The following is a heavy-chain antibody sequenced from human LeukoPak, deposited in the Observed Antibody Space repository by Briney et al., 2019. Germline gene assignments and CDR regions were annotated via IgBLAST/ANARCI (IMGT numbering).Heavy chain of an antibody. J-gene: IGHJ4*02. CDR3: ARHTTSGWYQVVY. CDR1: GGSISNFC. D-gene: IGHD6-19*01. Sequence: SETLSLTCTVSGGSISNFCWSWIRQPPGKGLEWIGYISYSGSTNHNPSLESRVTISVDTSKNQFSLRLSSVTAADTAVYYCARHTTSGWYQVVYWGQGTLVTVSS. CDR2: ISYSGST. V-gene: IGHV4-59*01.